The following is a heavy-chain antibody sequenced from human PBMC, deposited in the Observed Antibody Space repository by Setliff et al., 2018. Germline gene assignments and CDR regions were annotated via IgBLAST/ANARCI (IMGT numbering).Heavy chain of an antibody. CDR2: INPSSGAT. J-gene: IGHJ3*02. Sequence: ASVKVSCKASGYTFTGYYMYWVRQAPGQGPEWMGRINPSSGATIYAQKFQGRVTMTRDTSISTAHMELSSLRSEDTAVYYCARDGDNYYDSSGYYLNHAFDIWGQGTMVTVS. CDR3: ARDGDNYYDSSGYYLNHAFDI. V-gene: IGHV1-2*06. D-gene: IGHD3-22*01. CDR1: GYTFTGYY.